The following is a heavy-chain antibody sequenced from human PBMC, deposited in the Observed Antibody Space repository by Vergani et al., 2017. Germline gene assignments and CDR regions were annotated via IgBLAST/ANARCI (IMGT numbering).Heavy chain of an antibody. Sequence: VQLVESGGGLVQPGRSLRLSCAASGFTFSSYGMHWVRQAPGKGLEWVAVISYDGSNKYYADSVKGRFTISRDNSKNTLYLQMNSLRAEDTAVYYCAKSRGRGYSHVLGHDAFDIWGQGTMVTVSS. D-gene: IGHD5-18*01. CDR3: AKSRGRGYSHVLGHDAFDI. J-gene: IGHJ3*02. CDR1: GFTFSSYG. V-gene: IGHV3-30*18. CDR2: ISYDGSNK.